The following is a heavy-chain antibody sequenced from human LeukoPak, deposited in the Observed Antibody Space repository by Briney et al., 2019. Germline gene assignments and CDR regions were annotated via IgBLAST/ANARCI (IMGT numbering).Heavy chain of an antibody. Sequence: PGGSLRLSCAASGFTFSSYAMSWVRQAPGKGLEWVSAISGSGGSTYYADSVKGRFTISRDNSKNTLYLQMNSLRAEDTAVYYCAKVGNRNDIVVVPAAIGLWGQGTLVTVSS. D-gene: IGHD2-2*02. CDR2: ISGSGGST. J-gene: IGHJ4*02. V-gene: IGHV3-23*01. CDR3: AKVGNRNDIVVVPAAIGL. CDR1: GFTFSSYA.